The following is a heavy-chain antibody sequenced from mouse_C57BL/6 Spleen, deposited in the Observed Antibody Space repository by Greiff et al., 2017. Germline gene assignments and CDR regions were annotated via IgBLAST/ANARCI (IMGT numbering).Heavy chain of an antibody. CDR2: IYPGDGDT. CDR1: GYAFSSSW. J-gene: IGHJ4*01. D-gene: IGHD3-2*02. CDR3: ARRAQATNAMDY. V-gene: IGHV1-82*01. Sequence: VQLVESGPELVKPGASVKISCKASGYAFSSSWMNWVKQRPGKGLEWIGRIYPGDGDTNYNGKFKGKATLTADKSSSTAYMQLSSLTSEDSAVYFCARRAQATNAMDYWGQGTSVTVSS.